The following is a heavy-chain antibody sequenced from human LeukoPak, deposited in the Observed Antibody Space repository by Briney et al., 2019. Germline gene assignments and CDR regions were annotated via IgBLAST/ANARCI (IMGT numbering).Heavy chain of an antibody. V-gene: IGHV4-59*01. CDR3: ARELYSDYVDY. D-gene: IGHD4-11*01. CDR1: GGSISSYY. J-gene: IGHJ4*02. CDR2: IYSSGST. Sequence: SETLSLTCTVSGGSISSYYWSWIRQPPGKGLEWIGYIYSSGSTNYNPSLKSRVTMSVDTSKNQFSLKLSSVTAADTAVYYCARELYSDYVDYWGQGTLVTVSS.